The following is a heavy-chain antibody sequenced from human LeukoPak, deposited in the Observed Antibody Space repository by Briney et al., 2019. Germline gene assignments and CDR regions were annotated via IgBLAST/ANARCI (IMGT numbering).Heavy chain of an antibody. CDR1: GFTFSSYA. CDR3: AQSPKIVTTPRFDY. J-gene: IGHJ4*02. CDR2: ISGSCGST. D-gene: IGHD5-12*01. Sequence: PGGSLRLSCAASGFTFSSYAMSWVRQAPGKGLEWVSTISGSCGSTYYADSVEGRFTISRDNSKNTMSLQLNSLRAEDTAVYYCAQSPKIVTTPRFDYWGQGTLVTVSS. V-gene: IGHV3-23*01.